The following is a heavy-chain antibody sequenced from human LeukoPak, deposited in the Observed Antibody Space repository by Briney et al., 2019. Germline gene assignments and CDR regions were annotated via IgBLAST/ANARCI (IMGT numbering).Heavy chain of an antibody. CDR3: ARVSRVIVVVPAATRGWFDP. Sequence: ASVKVSCKASGYTFTSYGISWVRQAPGQGLEWMGWISAYNGNTNYAQKLQGRVTMTTDTSPSTAYMELRSLRSDDTAVYYCARVSRVIVVVPAATRGWFDPWGQGTLVTVSS. CDR1: GYTFTSYG. J-gene: IGHJ5*02. D-gene: IGHD2-2*01. V-gene: IGHV1-18*01. CDR2: ISAYNGNT.